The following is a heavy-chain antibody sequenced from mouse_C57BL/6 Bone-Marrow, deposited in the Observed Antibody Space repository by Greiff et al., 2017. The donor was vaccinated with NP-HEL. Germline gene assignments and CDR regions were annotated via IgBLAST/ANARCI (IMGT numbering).Heavy chain of an antibody. Sequence: VQLQQSGPELVKPGASVKISCKASGYSFTSYYIHWVKQRPGQGLEWIGWIYPGSGNTKYNEKFKGKATLTADTSSSTAYMQLSSLTSEDSAVYYCARTDGYYPFAYWGQGTLVTVSA. D-gene: IGHD2-3*01. CDR3: ARTDGYYPFAY. V-gene: IGHV1-66*01. CDR2: IYPGSGNT. J-gene: IGHJ3*01. CDR1: GYSFTSYY.